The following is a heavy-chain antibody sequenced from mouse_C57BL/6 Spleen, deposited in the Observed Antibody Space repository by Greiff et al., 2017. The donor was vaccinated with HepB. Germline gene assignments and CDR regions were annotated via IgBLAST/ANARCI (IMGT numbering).Heavy chain of an antibody. CDR1: GYTFTDYN. Sequence: VQLQQSGPELVKPGASVKIPCKASGYTFTDYNMDWVKQSHGKSLEWIGDINPNNGGTIYNQKFKGKATLTVDKSSSTAYMELRSLTSEDTAVYYCARSNYYGSSEGFAYWGQGTLVTVSA. V-gene: IGHV1-18*01. CDR2: INPNNGGT. J-gene: IGHJ3*01. D-gene: IGHD1-1*01. CDR3: ARSNYYGSSEGFAY.